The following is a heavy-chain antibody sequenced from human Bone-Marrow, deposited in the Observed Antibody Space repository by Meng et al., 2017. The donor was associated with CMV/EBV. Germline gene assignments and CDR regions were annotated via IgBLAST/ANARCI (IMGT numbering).Heavy chain of an antibody. CDR1: GGTFSSYA. CDR2: IIPIFGTA. D-gene: IGHD2-2*01. V-gene: IGHV1-69*05. Sequence: SVKVSCKASGGTFSSYAISWVRQAPGQGLEWMGGIIPIFGTANYAQKFQGRVTITTDESTSTAYMELSSLRSEDTAVYYCAREKGSTSWTLADDAFDIWGQGTMVTVS. CDR3: AREKGSTSWTLADDAFDI. J-gene: IGHJ3*02.